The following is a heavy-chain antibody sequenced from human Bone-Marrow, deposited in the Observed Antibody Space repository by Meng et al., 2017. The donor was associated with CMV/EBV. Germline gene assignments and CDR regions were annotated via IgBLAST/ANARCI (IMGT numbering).Heavy chain of an antibody. Sequence: GESLKISCAASGFTFSSYAMHWVRQAPGKGLEWVAVISYDGSNKYYADSVKGRFTISRDNSKNTLYLQMNSLRAEDTAVYYCARDGITMVRGVIITDYYGMDVWGQGTTVTVSS. CDR3: ARDGITMVRGVIITDYYGMDV. CDR2: ISYDGSNK. V-gene: IGHV3-30-3*01. J-gene: IGHJ6*02. D-gene: IGHD3-10*01. CDR1: GFTFSSYA.